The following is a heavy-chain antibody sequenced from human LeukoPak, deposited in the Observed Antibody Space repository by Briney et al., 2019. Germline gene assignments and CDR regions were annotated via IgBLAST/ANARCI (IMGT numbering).Heavy chain of an antibody. D-gene: IGHD6-13*01. V-gene: IGHV3-21*01. Sequence: PGGSLRLSCAASGFTFSTYSMNWVRQAPGKRLEWVSSISTGSSYMYYADSVKGRFTISRDNAKNSLYLQMNSLRAEDTAVYYCARDLRDGQQDYYYYGMDVWGQGTTVTVSS. CDR3: ARDLRDGQQDYYYYGMDV. J-gene: IGHJ6*02. CDR2: ISTGSSYM. CDR1: GFTFSTYS.